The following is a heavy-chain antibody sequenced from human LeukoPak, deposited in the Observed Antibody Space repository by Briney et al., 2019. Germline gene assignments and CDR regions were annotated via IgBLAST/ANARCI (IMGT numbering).Heavy chain of an antibody. CDR3: ARDRGVSYSAIDY. CDR2: ISSSSTI. V-gene: IGHV3-48*04. D-gene: IGHD1-26*01. J-gene: IGHJ4*02. CDR1: GFTFSSYS. Sequence: GGSLRLSCAASGFTFSSYSMNWVRQAPGKGLEWVSFISSSSTIYYADSVKGRFTISRDNAKNSLYLQMNSLRAEDTAVYYCARDRGVSYSAIDYWGQGTLVTVSS.